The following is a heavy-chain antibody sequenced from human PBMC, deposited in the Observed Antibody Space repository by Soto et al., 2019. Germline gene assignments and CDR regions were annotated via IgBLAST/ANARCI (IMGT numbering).Heavy chain of an antibody. D-gene: IGHD3-10*01. J-gene: IGHJ5*02. CDR1: GGTFSSYA. V-gene: IGHV1-69*01. Sequence: QVPLVQSGAEVKKPGASGTVSCKASGGTFSSYAIHWVRQAPGQGREWMGGIIPMYGPAKYAQRFQGRVTITAEESTTTVYMDLTRRTSQDTAVYYCAIVPSRVRGVLDNGFDPWGHGTLVTVSS. CDR3: AIVPSRVRGVLDNGFDP. CDR2: IIPMYGPA.